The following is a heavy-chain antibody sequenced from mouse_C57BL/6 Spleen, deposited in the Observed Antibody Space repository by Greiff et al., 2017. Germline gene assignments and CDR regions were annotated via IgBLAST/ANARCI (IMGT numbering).Heavy chain of an antibody. Sequence: VQLQQPGAELVRPGSSVKLSCKASGYTFTSYWMHWVKQRPIQGLEWIGNIDPSDSETHYNQKFKDKATLTVDKSSSTAYMQLSRLTSEDSAVYYCARKGLYYYGSSSYAMDYWGQGTSVTVSS. CDR2: IDPSDSET. CDR1: GYTFTSYW. CDR3: ARKGLYYYGSSSYAMDY. V-gene: IGHV1-52*01. D-gene: IGHD1-1*01. J-gene: IGHJ4*01.